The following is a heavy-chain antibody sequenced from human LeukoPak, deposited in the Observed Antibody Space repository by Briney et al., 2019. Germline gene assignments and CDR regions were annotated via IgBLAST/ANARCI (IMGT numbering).Heavy chain of an antibody. D-gene: IGHD5-24*01. CDR1: GYTFTGYY. J-gene: IGHJ6*02. Sequence: ASVKVSCKASGYTFTGYYMHWVRQAPGQGLEWMGWINPNSGGTNYAQKFQGWVTMTRDTSISTVYMELSRLRSDDTAVYYCAREMAPKYYYGMDVWGQGTTVTVSS. V-gene: IGHV1-2*04. CDR3: AREMAPKYYYGMDV. CDR2: INPNSGGT.